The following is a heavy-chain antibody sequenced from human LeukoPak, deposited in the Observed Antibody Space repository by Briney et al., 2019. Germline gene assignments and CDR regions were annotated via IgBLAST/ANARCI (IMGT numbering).Heavy chain of an antibody. J-gene: IGHJ4*02. CDR1: GFTFSSHW. D-gene: IGHD2-2*01. Sequence: GGSLRLSCADSGFTFSSHWMAWVHQAPGKGLEWVANIKQDGSEKYYVDSVKGRFTISRDNAKNSLYLQMNSLRAEDTSVYYCARETDSTLFDYWGQGTLVTVSS. CDR2: IKQDGSEK. V-gene: IGHV3-7*01. CDR3: ARETDSTLFDY.